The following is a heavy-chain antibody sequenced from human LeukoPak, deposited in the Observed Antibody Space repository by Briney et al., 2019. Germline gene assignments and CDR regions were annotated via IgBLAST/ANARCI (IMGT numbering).Heavy chain of an antibody. CDR1: GYTFTSYD. Sequence: ASVKVSCKASGYTFTSYDINWVRQATGQGLEWMGWMNPNSGNTGYAQKFQGRVTMTRNTSISTAYMELSSLRSEDTAVYYCARVVTMIGVVITQHDAFDIWGQGTMVTVSS. D-gene: IGHD3-22*01. V-gene: IGHV1-8*01. J-gene: IGHJ3*02. CDR2: MNPNSGNT. CDR3: ARVVTMIGVVITQHDAFDI.